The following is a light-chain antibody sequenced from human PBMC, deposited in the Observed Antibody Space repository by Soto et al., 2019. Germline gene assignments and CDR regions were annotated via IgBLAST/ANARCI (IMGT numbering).Light chain of an antibody. V-gene: IGKV3-15*01. CDR3: QQYNNWWT. J-gene: IGKJ1*01. CDR2: GAS. CDR1: QSVSSN. Sequence: EIVMTQSPATLSVSPGERATLSCRASQSVSSNLAWYQQKPGQAPRLLIYGASTRATGIPAGFSGGGSGTEFTLTISSLQSEDFAVYYCQQYNNWWTFGQGTKVNIK.